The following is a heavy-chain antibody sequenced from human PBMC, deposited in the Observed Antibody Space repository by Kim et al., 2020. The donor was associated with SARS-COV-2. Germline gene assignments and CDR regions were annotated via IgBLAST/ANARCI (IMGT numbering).Heavy chain of an antibody. D-gene: IGHD5-12*01. CDR3: ARGYRGGGPFDY. CDR2: IYYSGST. V-gene: IGHV4-59*01. CDR1: GGSISSYY. Sequence: SETLSLTCTVSGGSISSYYWSWIRQPPGKGLEWIGYIYYSGSTNYNPSLKSRVTISVDTSKNQFSLKLSSVTAADTAVYYCARGYRGGGPFDYWGQGTLV. J-gene: IGHJ4*02.